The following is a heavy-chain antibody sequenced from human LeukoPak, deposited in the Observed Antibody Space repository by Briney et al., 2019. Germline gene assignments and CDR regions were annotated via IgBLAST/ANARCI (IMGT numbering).Heavy chain of an antibody. V-gene: IGHV3-43D*04. D-gene: IGHD5-24*01. J-gene: IGHJ4*02. CDR3: AKGSRDGYRN. CDR1: GFTFDDYA. Sequence: GSLRLSCAASGFTFDDYAMHWVRQAPGKGLEWVSLISWDGGSTYYADSVKGRFTISRDNSKNSLYLQMNSLRAEDTALYYCAKGSRDGYRNWGQGTLVTVSS. CDR2: ISWDGGST.